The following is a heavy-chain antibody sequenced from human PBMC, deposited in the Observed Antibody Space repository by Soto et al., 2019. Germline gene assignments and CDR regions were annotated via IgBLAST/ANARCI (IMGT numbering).Heavy chain of an antibody. CDR2: IIPISDTT. D-gene: IGHD2-2*01. V-gene: IGHV1-69*01. J-gene: IGHJ6*02. Sequence: QVQLVQSGAEVKKPWSSVKVSCKASGGTFSSYDISWVRQAPGQGLEWMGGIIPISDTTNYAQKFQGRVTITADESTSTAYMELSSLRSEDTAVYYCARSQGSSTSLEIYYYYYYGMDVWGQGTTVTVSS. CDR3: ARSQGSSTSLEIYYYYYYGMDV. CDR1: GGTFSSYD.